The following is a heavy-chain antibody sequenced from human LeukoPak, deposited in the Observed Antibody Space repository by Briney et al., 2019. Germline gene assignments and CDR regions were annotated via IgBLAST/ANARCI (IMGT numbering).Heavy chain of an antibody. CDR1: GGSISSYY. J-gene: IGHJ4*02. V-gene: IGHV4-59*12. CDR3: ARGRKGYSSSWYTV. Sequence: SETLSLTCTVSGGSISSYYWSWIRQPPGKGLEWIGYIYYSGSTNYNPSLKSRVTISVDTSKNQFSLKLSSVTAADTAVYYCARGRKGYSSSWYTVWGQGTLVTVSS. D-gene: IGHD6-13*01. CDR2: IYYSGST.